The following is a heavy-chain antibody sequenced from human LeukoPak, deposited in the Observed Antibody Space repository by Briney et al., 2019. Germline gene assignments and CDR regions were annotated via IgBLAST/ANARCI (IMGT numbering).Heavy chain of an antibody. D-gene: IGHD6-13*01. V-gene: IGHV1-2*02. CDR2: INPNSGGT. J-gene: IGHJ4*02. CDR1: GYTFTGHY. CDR3: ARGYSSSWYYNY. Sequence: ASVKVSCKASGYTFTGHYMHWVRQAPGQGLEWMGWINPNSGGTNYAQKFQGRVTMTRDTSISTAYMELSRLRSDDTAVYYCARGYSSSWYYNYWGQGTLVTVSS.